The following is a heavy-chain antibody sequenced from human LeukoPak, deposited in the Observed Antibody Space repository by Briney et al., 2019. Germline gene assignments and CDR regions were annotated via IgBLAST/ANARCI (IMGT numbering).Heavy chain of an antibody. CDR3: ARGLIVYRKRGYSYGKDYMDV. CDR1: GYTFTSYY. D-gene: IGHD5-18*01. V-gene: IGHV1-8*02. Sequence: ASVKVSCKASGYTFTSYYMHWVRQAPGQGLEWMGWMNPNSGNTGYAQKFQGRVTMTRNTSISTAYMELSSLRSEDTAVYYCARGLIVYRKRGYSYGKDYMDVWGKGTTVTISS. CDR2: MNPNSGNT. J-gene: IGHJ6*03.